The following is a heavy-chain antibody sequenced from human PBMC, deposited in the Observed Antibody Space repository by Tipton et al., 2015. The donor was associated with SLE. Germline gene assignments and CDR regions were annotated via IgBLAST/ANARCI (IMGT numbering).Heavy chain of an antibody. CDR1: GGSISSSSYY. CDR3: ARGEGSGGSCYAI. Sequence: TLSLTCTVSGGSISSSSYYWGWIRQPPGKGLEWIGSIYYSGSTYYNPSLKSRVTISADTSKNQFSLQLNSVTPEDTAVYYCARGEGSGGSCYAIWGQGTLVTVSS. J-gene: IGHJ4*02. V-gene: IGHV4-39*07. CDR2: IYYSGST. D-gene: IGHD2-15*01.